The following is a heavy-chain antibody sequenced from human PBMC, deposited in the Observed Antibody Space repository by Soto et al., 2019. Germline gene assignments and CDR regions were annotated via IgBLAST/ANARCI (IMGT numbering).Heavy chain of an antibody. J-gene: IGHJ4*02. V-gene: IGHV1-18*01. Sequence: GASVKVSCKASGYTFTSYGISWVRQAPGQGLEWMGWISTYNGNTKYAQKLQGRVTMTTDTSTSTAYMELNSLRAEDTAVYYCARDVSYYYDSSGYRELLAPDYWGQGTLVTVS. D-gene: IGHD3-22*01. CDR2: ISTYNGNT. CDR1: GYTFTSYG. CDR3: ARDVSYYYDSSGYRELLAPDY.